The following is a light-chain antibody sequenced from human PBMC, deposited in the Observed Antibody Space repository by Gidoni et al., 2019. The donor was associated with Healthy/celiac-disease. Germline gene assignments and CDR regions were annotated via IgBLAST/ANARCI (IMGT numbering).Light chain of an antibody. Sequence: QSALTQPRSVSGSPGQSVTISCTGTSSDVGGYNYVSGYQQHPGKAPKLMIYDVSKRPSGVPDRFSGSKSGNTASLTISGLQAEDEAEYYCCSYAGSYTVVFGGGTKLTVL. CDR2: DVS. V-gene: IGLV2-11*01. CDR3: CSYAGSYTVV. J-gene: IGLJ2*01. CDR1: SSDVGGYNY.